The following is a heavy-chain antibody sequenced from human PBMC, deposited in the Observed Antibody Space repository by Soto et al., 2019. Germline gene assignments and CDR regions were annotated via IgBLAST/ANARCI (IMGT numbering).Heavy chain of an antibody. V-gene: IGHV2-5*01. J-gene: IGHJ6*02. CDR2: IYWNDDK. Sequence: QITLKESGPTLVKPTQTLTLTCTFSGFSLSTSGVGVGWIRQPPGKALEWLALIYWNDDKRYSPSLKSRLTIPKDPSKNQVVLTMTNMDPVDTATSSCAHIVMIVVGHYYYYGMDVWGQGTTVTVSS. D-gene: IGHD3-22*01. CDR1: GFSLSTSGVG. CDR3: AHIVMIVVGHYYYYGMDV.